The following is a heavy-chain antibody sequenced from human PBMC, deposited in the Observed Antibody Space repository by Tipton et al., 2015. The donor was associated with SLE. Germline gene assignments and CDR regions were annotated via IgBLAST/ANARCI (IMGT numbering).Heavy chain of an antibody. Sequence: TLSLTCTVSGGSVSNSLYYWAWIRQPPGKGLEWIGTIYYSGSTYYNPSLKSRVTIAVDTSKNQFSLKLTSVTASDSAMYFCARTKDYFPGYWCQGSLVTVSS. D-gene: IGHD3-10*01. CDR1: GGSVSNSLYY. J-gene: IGHJ4*02. CDR3: ARTKDYFPGY. CDR2: IYYSGST. V-gene: IGHV4-39*07.